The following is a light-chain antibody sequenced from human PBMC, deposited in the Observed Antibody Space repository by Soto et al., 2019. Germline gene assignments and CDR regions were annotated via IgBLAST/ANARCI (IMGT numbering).Light chain of an antibody. J-gene: IGLJ2*01. CDR2: EVS. CDR3: SSYAGSNNVV. CDR1: SCDVGGYNY. V-gene: IGLV2-8*01. Sequence: QSALTQPPSASGSPGQSVAISCTGTSCDVGGYNYVSWYQQHPGKAPKLMIYEVSKRPSGVPDRFSGSKSGNTASLTVSGLQPEDEADYYCSSYAGSNNVVFGGGTKVTVL.